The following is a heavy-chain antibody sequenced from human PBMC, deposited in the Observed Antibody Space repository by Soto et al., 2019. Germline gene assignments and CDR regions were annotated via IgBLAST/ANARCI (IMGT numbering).Heavy chain of an antibody. Sequence: GVPLKISCKGSGYSFTSYWIGWVRQMPGKGLEWMGIIYPGDSDTRYSPSFQGQVTISADKSISTAYLQWSSLKASDTAMYYCASSSSWYEYYFDYWGQGTLVTVSS. CDR2: IYPGDSDT. D-gene: IGHD6-13*01. J-gene: IGHJ4*02. CDR1: GYSFTSYW. CDR3: ASSSSWYEYYFDY. V-gene: IGHV5-51*01.